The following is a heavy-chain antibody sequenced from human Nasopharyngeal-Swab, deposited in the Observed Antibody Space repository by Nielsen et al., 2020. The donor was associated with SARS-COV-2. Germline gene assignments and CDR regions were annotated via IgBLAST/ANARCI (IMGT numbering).Heavy chain of an antibody. J-gene: IGHJ6*03. CDR1: GFTFGDYA. D-gene: IGHD1-1*01. CDR3: TRVPGFGTYYYYYMDV. V-gene: IGHV3-49*03. Sequence: GESLKISCPASGFTFGDYAMSWFRQAPGKGLEWVGFIRSKAYGGTTEYAASVKGRFTISRDDSKSIAYLQMNSLKTEDTAVYYCTRVPGFGTYYYYYMDVWGKGTTVTVSS. CDR2: IRSKAYGGTT.